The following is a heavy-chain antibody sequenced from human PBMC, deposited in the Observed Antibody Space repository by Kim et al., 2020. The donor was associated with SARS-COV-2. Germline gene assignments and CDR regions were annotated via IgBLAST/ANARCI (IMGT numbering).Heavy chain of an antibody. J-gene: IGHJ4*02. D-gene: IGHD6-19*01. CDR3: ARYISGWYEANFDY. CDR1: GGSISSSSYY. CDR2: IYYSGST. Sequence: SETLSLTCTVSGGSISSSSYYWGWIRQPPGKGLEWIGSIYYSGSTYYNSSLKSRVTISVYTSKNQFSLKLSTVTAADTAVYYCARYISGWYEANFDYWGQGTLVTVSS. V-gene: IGHV4-39*01.